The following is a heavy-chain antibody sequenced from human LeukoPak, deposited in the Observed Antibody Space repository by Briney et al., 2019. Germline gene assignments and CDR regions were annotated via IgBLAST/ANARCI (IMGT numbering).Heavy chain of an antibody. D-gene: IGHD1-26*01. CDR2: INSDGGST. CDR3: AKGQGVVGATDVDY. J-gene: IGHJ4*02. CDR1: GFTFSSYW. V-gene: IGHV3-74*01. Sequence: QPGGSLRLSCAASGFTFSSYWMHWVRQAPGKGLVWVSRINSDGGSTSYADSVRGRFTISRDNAKNTLYLQMNSLRAEDTAVYYCAKGQGVVGATDVDYWGQGTLVTVSS.